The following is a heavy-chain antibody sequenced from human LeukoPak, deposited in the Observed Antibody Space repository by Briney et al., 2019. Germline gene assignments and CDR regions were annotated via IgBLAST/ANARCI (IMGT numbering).Heavy chain of an antibody. J-gene: IGHJ4*02. CDR1: GGSFSGYY. V-gene: IGHV4-34*01. CDR3: ARLHFGDYSALYYLDY. D-gene: IGHD4-17*01. CDR2: INHSRGT. Sequence: SETLSLTCAVYGGSFSGYYWTLIRQPPGKGLEWIGEINHSRGTNYNPSLKSRVTMTVDTSNNQFSLNLRSVTAADTAVYYCARLHFGDYSALYYLDYWGQGVLVTVSS.